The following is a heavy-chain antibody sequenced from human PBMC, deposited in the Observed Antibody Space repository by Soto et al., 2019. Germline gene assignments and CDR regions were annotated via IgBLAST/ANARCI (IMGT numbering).Heavy chain of an antibody. V-gene: IGHV4-59*01. CDR3: ARVAYDFWSGWGGAGYYYYLDV. CDR2: INYSGST. J-gene: IGHJ6*03. Sequence: QVQLQESGPGLVKPSETLSLICTVSGGSITSYYWTWIRQPPGKGLEWIGYINYSGSTNYNPSLKSRITISVDTSKYQFSLKLSSVTAADTAVYFCARVAYDFWSGWGGAGYYYYLDVWGKGTTVTVSS. CDR1: GGSITSYY. D-gene: IGHD3-3*01.